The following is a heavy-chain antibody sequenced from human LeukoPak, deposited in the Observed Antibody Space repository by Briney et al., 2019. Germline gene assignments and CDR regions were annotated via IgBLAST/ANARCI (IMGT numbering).Heavy chain of an antibody. D-gene: IGHD3-10*01. J-gene: IGHJ4*02. V-gene: IGHV1-18*01. CDR2: ISAYNGDT. Sequence: ASVKVSCKASGYTFTSYVITWVQQAPGQGLEWMGWISAYNGDTKHAQKLQGRVTMTRDTSISTAYMELRRLTSDDTAVYYCAREGFSMIRGIIRDWGQGTLVTVSS. CDR3: AREGFSMIRGIIRD. CDR1: GYTFTSYV.